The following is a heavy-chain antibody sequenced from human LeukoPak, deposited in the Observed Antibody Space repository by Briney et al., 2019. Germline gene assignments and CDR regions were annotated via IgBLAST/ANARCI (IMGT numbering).Heavy chain of an antibody. V-gene: IGHV3-9*01. CDR2: ICWNSDNI. CDR3: AINGGGDSGYGNFDY. CDR1: GFTFSSYS. Sequence: GGSLRLSCAASGFTFSSYSMHWVRQVPGKGLEWVSGICWNSDNIGYADSVKGRFTTSRDNAKNSLYLQMNSLRADDTALYYCAINGGGDSGYGNFDYWGQGTLVTVSS. D-gene: IGHD5-12*01. J-gene: IGHJ4*02.